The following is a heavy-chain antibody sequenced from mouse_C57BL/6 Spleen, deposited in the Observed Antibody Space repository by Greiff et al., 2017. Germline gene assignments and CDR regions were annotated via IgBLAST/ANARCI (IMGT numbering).Heavy chain of an antibody. D-gene: IGHD1-2*01. V-gene: IGHV1-82*01. CDR1: GYAFSSSW. Sequence: VQLQQSGPELVKPGASVKISCKASGYAFSSSWLNWVKQRPGKGLEWIGRIYPGDGDNNYNGKFKGTATLTADKSSSTAYMQLISLTSEDSAVYFCARERLRHYAMVYWGQGTSVTVSS. CDR2: IYPGDGDN. J-gene: IGHJ4*01. CDR3: ARERLRHYAMVY.